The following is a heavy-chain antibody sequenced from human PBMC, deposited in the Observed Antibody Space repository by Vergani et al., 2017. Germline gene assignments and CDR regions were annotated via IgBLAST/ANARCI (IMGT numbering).Heavy chain of an antibody. CDR1: GFTFSDYY. CDR2: ISYDGTNK. Sequence: QVQLVESGGGLVKPGGSLRLSCAASGFTFSDYYMSWIRQAPGKGLEWVAVISYDGTNKYYADSVKGRFTISRDNSKNTLFLQMNSLRPEDTAVYYCARDYREYQLLTYFQHWGQGTLLSVSS. D-gene: IGHD2-2*01. V-gene: IGHV3-30-3*01. J-gene: IGHJ1*01. CDR3: ARDYREYQLLTYFQH.